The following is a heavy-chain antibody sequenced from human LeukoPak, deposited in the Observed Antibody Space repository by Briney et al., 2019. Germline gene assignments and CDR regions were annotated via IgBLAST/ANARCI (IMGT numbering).Heavy chain of an antibody. CDR3: ARDANHSPADY. V-gene: IGHV4-34*01. Sequence: PSETLSLTCAVYGGSFSGYYWSWIRQPPGKGLEWIGEINHSGSTNYNPSLKSQVTISVDTSKNQFSLKLSSVTAADTAVYYCARDANHSPADYWGQGTLVTVSS. J-gene: IGHJ4*02. D-gene: IGHD1-14*01. CDR2: INHSGST. CDR1: GGSFSGYY.